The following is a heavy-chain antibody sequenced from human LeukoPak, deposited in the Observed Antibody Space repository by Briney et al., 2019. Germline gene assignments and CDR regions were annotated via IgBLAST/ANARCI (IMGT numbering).Heavy chain of an antibody. D-gene: IGHD5-24*01. CDR3: AKNPRDGYTFDS. CDR1: GDSISSVTR. V-gene: IGHV4-4*02. J-gene: IGHJ4*02. CDR2: IYDSGST. Sequence: PSETLSLTCAVSGDSISSVTRWSWVRQPPGKGLEWIGEIYDSGSTNYNPSLKSRVTISVDRSNNQFSLKLTSVTAADTAVYYCAKNPRDGYTFDSWGQGTLVTVSS.